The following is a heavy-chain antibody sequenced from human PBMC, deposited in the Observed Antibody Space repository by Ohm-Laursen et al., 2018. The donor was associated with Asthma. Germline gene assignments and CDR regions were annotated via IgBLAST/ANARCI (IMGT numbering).Heavy chain of an antibody. CDR2: MNPNSGNT. V-gene: IGHV1-8*01. CDR3: ARGYDFWSGYSYYYYGMDV. Sequence: ASVKVSCKTSGYTFTSYDINWVRQATGQGLEWMGWMNPNSGNTDYAQKFQGRVTMTRNTSISTAYMELSSLRSEDTAVYYCARGYDFWSGYSYYYYGMDVWGQGTTVTVSS. J-gene: IGHJ6*02. CDR1: GYTFTSYD. D-gene: IGHD3-3*01.